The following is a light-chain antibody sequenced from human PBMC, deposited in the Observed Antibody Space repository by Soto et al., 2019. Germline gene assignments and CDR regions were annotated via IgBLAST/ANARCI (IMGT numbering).Light chain of an antibody. J-gene: IGLJ1*01. CDR3: SVWDETLNGWRV. CDR2: ADN. V-gene: IGLV1-44*01. Sequence: QSVLTQPPSVSGTPVQRVTISCYGSSSNIGTNIVTWYQQFPGTAPKLLIYADNQRPSGVPERFSGSKSGTSASLAISGLQSEDEADYFCSVWDETLNGWRVFGTGTKVTVL. CDR1: SSNIGTNI.